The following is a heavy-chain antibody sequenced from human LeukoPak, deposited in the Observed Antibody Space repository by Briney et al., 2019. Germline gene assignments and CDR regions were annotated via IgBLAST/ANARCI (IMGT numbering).Heavy chain of an antibody. V-gene: IGHV3-48*04. CDR3: ARDLLPMRITMVRGSPGAG. D-gene: IGHD3-10*01. CDR1: GFTFSSYS. Sequence: GGSLRLSCAASGFTFSSYSMNWVRQAPGKGLEWVSYISSSSSTIYYADSVKGRFTISRDNAKNSLYLQMNSLRAEDTALYYCARDLLPMRITMVRGSPGAGWGQGTLVTVSS. J-gene: IGHJ4*02. CDR2: ISSSSSTI.